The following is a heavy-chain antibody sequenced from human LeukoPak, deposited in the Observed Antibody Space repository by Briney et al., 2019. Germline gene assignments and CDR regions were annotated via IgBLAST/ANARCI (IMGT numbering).Heavy chain of an antibody. CDR3: ANDARSFGGTYFDY. Sequence: GGSLRLSCVASGFTLSSYSMSWVRQAPGKGLEWVSAMSGSDTGSWYADPAKGRFTISRDTSKTTLYLQMNSLRAEDTAIYYCANDARSFGGTYFDYWGQGIHVTVSS. CDR2: MSGSDTGS. CDR1: GFTLSSYS. V-gene: IGHV3-23*01. J-gene: IGHJ4*02. D-gene: IGHD4-23*01.